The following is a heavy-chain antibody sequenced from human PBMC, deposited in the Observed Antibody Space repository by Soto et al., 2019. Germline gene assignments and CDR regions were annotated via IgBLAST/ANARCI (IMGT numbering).Heavy chain of an antibody. CDR2: IDPSGGST. CDR1: GYTFTSYY. J-gene: IGHJ4*02. D-gene: IGHD5-18*01. V-gene: IGHV1-46*01. CDR3: ARAFFTASYFDY. Sequence: QVQLVQSGAEVKKPGASVKISCRTSGYTFTSYYIHWVRQAPGQGPEWMGIIDPSGGSTTYAQKFQGRVTLTRDTSTSTAYMELSSLRSEDTAVCYWARAFFTASYFDYWGQGTLVTVSS.